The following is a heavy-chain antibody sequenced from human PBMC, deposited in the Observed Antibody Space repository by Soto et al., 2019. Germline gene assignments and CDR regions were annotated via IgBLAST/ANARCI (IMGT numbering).Heavy chain of an antibody. V-gene: IGHV4-30-2*01. J-gene: IGHJ5*02. CDR1: GGSISSGGYS. Sequence: PSETLSLTCAVSGGSISSGGYSWSWIRQPPGKGLEWIGYIYHSGSTYYNPSLKSRVTISVDRSKNQFSLKLSSVTAADTAVYYCASLFRDFGIGYYIDPWGQGTLVTVSS. D-gene: IGHD3-3*01. CDR3: ASLFRDFGIGYYIDP. CDR2: IYHSGST.